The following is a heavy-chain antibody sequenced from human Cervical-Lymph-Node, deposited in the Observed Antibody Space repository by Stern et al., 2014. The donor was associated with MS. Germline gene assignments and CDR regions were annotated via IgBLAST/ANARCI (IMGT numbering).Heavy chain of an antibody. CDR1: GFTVSRND. J-gene: IGHJ4*02. CDR3: ARDTSSPERSDW. CDR2: ITNVGST. Sequence: EVQLVQSGGGVIQPGGSLRLSCTASGFTVSRNDMTGVRQAQGKGLARVSLITNVGSTFYTDSVKGRSTISRDDSKNTAYLHMTSLRAEDTAMYYCARDTSSPERSDWWGQGTLVTVSS. V-gene: IGHV3-53*01. D-gene: IGHD1-1*01.